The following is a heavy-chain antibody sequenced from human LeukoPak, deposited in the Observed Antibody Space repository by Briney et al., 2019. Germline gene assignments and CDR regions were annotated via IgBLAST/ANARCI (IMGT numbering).Heavy chain of an antibody. D-gene: IGHD5-24*01. CDR1: GFTFSSYG. Sequence: GGSLRLSCAASGFTFSSYGMHWVRQAPGKGLEWVAVISYDGSNKYYADSVKGRFTISRDNPKNTLYLQMNSLRAEDTAVYYCAKGGDGYNYGSYFDYWGQGTLVTVSS. J-gene: IGHJ4*02. CDR3: AKGGDGYNYGSYFDY. V-gene: IGHV3-30*18. CDR2: ISYDGSNK.